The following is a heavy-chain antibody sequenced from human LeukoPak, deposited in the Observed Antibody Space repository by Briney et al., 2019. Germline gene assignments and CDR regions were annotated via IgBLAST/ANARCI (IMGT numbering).Heavy chain of an antibody. V-gene: IGHV4-4*07. Sequence: SETLSLTCTVSGDAVYYWNWIRQPAGKGLEWIGRIYNNESTWSNPSLKSRVSISVDTSKNQFSLKLSSVTAADTAVYYCARGLTGDFDYWGQGTLVTVSS. CDR1: GDAVYY. J-gene: IGHJ4*02. D-gene: IGHD7-27*01. CDR3: ARGLTGDFDY. CDR2: IYNNEST.